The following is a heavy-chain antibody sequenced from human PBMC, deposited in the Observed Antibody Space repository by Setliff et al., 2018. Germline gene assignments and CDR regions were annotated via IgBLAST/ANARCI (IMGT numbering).Heavy chain of an antibody. V-gene: IGHV3-23*01. J-gene: IGHJ5*02. CDR1: GFTFRSYA. CDR2: ISGSGGST. Sequence: SLRLSCAASGFTFRSYAMSWVREAPGKGLEWVSAISGSGGSTYYADSVTGRFTISRDNSKYTLYLQMNSLRAEDTAGYYCAKNGFGVVALGVNNWFDPWGEGARVTVSS. CDR3: AKNGFGVVALGVNNWFDP. D-gene: IGHD3-10*01.